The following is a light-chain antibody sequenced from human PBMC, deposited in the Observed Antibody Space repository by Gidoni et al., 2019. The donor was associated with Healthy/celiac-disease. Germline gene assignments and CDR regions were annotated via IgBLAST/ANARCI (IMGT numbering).Light chain of an antibody. CDR3: QQYGSSRWT. Sequence: EIVLTHSPGTLSLSPGERATLSCRASQSVSSSYLAWYQQKPGQAPRLLIYGASSRATGIPDRFSGSGSGTDFTLTISRLEPEDFAVYYCQQYGSSRWTFGQXTKVEIK. J-gene: IGKJ1*01. V-gene: IGKV3-20*01. CDR2: GAS. CDR1: QSVSSSY.